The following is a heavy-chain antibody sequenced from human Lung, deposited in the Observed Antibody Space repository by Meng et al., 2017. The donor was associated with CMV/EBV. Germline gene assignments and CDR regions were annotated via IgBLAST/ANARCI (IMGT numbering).Heavy chain of an antibody. J-gene: IGHJ5*02. CDR1: GYTFTGYY. D-gene: IGHD3-10*01. V-gene: IGHV1-2*02. CDR2: INPMNGDA. Sequence: ASXXVSXKASGYTFTGYYIHWMRQAPGQGLEWVGWINPMNGDAKYAQKFQGRITMTRDTSINTASVDVSNLRSDDTALYYCTRGGWGRTYGPVGSWGQGTPVTVSS. CDR3: TRGGWGRTYGPVGS.